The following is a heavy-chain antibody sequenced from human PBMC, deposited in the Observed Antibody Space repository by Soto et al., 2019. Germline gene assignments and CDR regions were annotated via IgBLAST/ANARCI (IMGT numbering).Heavy chain of an antibody. V-gene: IGHV3-7*03. J-gene: IGHJ4*01. CDR2: IKQDGSEK. CDR1: GFTFSSYW. D-gene: IGHD2-15*01. Sequence: LRLSCAASGFTFSSYWMSWVRQAPGKGLEWVANIKQDGSEKYYVDSVKGRFTISRDNAKNSLYLQMNSLRAEDTAVYYCARVGKMIAAYYFDYWGHGTLVTVSS. CDR3: ARVGKMIAAYYFDY.